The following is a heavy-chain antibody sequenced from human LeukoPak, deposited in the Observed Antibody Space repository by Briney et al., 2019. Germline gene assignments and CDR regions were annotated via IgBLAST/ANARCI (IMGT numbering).Heavy chain of an antibody. D-gene: IGHD3-3*01. Sequence: PGGSLRLSCAASGFTFSSYGMHWVRQAPGKGLEWVAFIRYDGSNKYYADSVKGRFTISRDNSKNTLYLQMNSLRADDSAVYYCTRDSWGVSGYCDYWGQGTLVTVSS. CDR2: IRYDGSNK. CDR3: TRDSWGVSGYCDY. J-gene: IGHJ4*02. CDR1: GFTFSSYG. V-gene: IGHV3-30*02.